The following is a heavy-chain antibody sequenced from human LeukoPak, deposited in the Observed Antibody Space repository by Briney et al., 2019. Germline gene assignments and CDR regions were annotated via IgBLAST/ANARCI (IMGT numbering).Heavy chain of an antibody. CDR1: GYTLTELS. CDR3: ATCLVATICLFDY. V-gene: IGHV1-24*01. Sequence: ASVKVSCKVSGYTLTELSMHGVRQAPGKGLEWMGGFDPEDGETIYAQKFQGRVTMTEDTSTDTAYMELSSLRSDDTAVYYCATCLVATICLFDYWGQGTLVPVSS. D-gene: IGHD5-12*01. J-gene: IGHJ4*02. CDR2: FDPEDGET.